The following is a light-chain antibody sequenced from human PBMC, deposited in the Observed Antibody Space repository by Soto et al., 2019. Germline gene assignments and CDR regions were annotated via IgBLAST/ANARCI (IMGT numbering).Light chain of an antibody. V-gene: IGKV1-5*01. CDR2: DAS. CDR1: QTINNW. CDR3: QQYNSYPWT. Sequence: DIQMTQSPSTLSASVGDRVTITCRASQTINNWLAWYQQKPGKGPKLLIYDASSLESGVPSRFSGSGSGTEFTLTISSLQPDDFATYYCQQYNSYPWTFGQGTKVDI. J-gene: IGKJ1*01.